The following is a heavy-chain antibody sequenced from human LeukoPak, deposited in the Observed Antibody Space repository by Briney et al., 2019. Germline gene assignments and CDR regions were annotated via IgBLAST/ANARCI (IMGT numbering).Heavy chain of an antibody. Sequence: SVKVSCKASGGTFSSYAISWVRQAPGQGLEWMGGIIPIFGTANYAQKFQGRVTITADESTSTAYMELSSLRSEDTAVYYCATERHYYGSSVHYTRFVYWGQGTLVTVSS. CDR3: ATERHYYGSSVHYTRFVY. CDR1: GGTFSSYA. V-gene: IGHV1-69*01. D-gene: IGHD3-22*01. CDR2: IIPIFGTA. J-gene: IGHJ4*02.